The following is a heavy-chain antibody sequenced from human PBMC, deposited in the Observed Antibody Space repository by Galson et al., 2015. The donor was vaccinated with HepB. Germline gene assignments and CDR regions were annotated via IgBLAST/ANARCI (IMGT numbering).Heavy chain of an antibody. Sequence: SLRLSCAASGFTFSSYGMHWVRQAPGKGLEWVAVIWYDGSNKYYADSVKGRFTISRDNSKNTLYLQMNSLRAEDTAVYYCARGMGSYWYFDLWGRGTLVTVSS. CDR3: ARGMGSYWYFDL. D-gene: IGHD3-10*01. CDR1: GFTFSSYG. V-gene: IGHV3-33*08. CDR2: IWYDGSNK. J-gene: IGHJ2*01.